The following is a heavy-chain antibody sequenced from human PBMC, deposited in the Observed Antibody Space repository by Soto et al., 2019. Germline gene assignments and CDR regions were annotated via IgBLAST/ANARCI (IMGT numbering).Heavy chain of an antibody. D-gene: IGHD1-26*01. Sequence: LRLSCEASGFSFSDYEMNWIRQHPGQGLEWIGSIYYSGRTYYNASLQSRLSMSVDTSKNHFSLKLTSVTAADTAVYFCARLAKEENPKVGSWYFFDYWGQGVMVTVSS. J-gene: IGHJ4*02. V-gene: IGHV4-31*02. CDR3: ARLAKEENPKVGSWYFFDY. CDR2: IYYSGRT. CDR1: GFSFSDYE.